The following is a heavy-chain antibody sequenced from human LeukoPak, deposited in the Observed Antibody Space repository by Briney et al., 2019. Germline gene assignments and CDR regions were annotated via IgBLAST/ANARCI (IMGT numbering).Heavy chain of an antibody. CDR1: GFTFSSYG. CDR2: IWYDGSNK. V-gene: IGHV3-33*06. CDR3: AKGRAQYCSSTSCYAFDY. J-gene: IGHJ4*02. Sequence: GGSLRLSCAASGFTFSSYGMHWVRQAPDKGLEWVAVIWYDGSNKYYADSVKGRFTISRDNSKNTLYLQMNSLRAEDTAVYYCAKGRAQYCSSTSCYAFDYWGQGTLVTVSS. D-gene: IGHD2-2*01.